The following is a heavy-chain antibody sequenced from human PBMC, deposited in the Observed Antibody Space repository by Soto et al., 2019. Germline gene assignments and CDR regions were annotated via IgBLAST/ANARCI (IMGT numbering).Heavy chain of an antibody. CDR2: ISSSSSYT. D-gene: IGHD2-15*01. CDR1: GFTFSDYY. V-gene: IGHV3-11*06. J-gene: IGHJ5*02. Sequence: GSLRLSCAASGFTFSDYYMSWIRQAPGKGLEWVSYISSSSSYTNYADSVKGRFTISRDNAKNSLYLQMNSLRAEDTAVYYCASLPLGYCSGGSCCGWFDPWGQGTLVTVSS. CDR3: ASLPLGYCSGGSCCGWFDP.